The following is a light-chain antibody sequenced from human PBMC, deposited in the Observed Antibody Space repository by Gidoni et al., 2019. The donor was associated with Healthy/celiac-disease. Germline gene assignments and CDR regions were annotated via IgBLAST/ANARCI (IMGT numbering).Light chain of an antibody. CDR3: QSYDSSLSGSV. J-gene: IGLJ2*01. V-gene: IGLV1-40*01. Sequence: SVLTQPPSVSGAPGQTVTISCTGRSSNIGAGYDVHWYQQLPGTAPNLLIYGNSNRPSGVPDRFSGSKSGTSAALAITGLQAEDEADYYCQSYDSSLSGSVFGGGTKLTVL. CDR2: GNS. CDR1: SSNIGAGYD.